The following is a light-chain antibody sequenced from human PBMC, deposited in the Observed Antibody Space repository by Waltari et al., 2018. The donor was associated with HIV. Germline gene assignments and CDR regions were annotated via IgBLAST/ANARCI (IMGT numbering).Light chain of an antibody. CDR1: VNSGHY. CDR2: DAN. CDR3: LVSYTGTWV. J-gene: IGLJ3*02. Sequence: VNSGHYPFWVQQRPGQAPRTLIFDANKKHSWTPARFSGSLLGGKAALTLSGAQPEDEADYYCLVSYTGTWVFGGGTKVTVL. V-gene: IGLV7-46*01.